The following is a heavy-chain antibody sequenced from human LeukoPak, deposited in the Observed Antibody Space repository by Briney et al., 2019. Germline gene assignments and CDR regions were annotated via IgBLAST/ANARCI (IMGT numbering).Heavy chain of an antibody. J-gene: IGHJ4*02. V-gene: IGHV3-30-3*01. CDR2: VSSNGNNNA. CDR1: GFAFSTYA. D-gene: IGHD6-13*01. CDR3: ARDTYAGSWSPLIY. Sequence: PGRSLRLSCAASGFAFSTYAMYWVRRAPGMGLDRVATVSSNGNNNAYYADSVKGRFTISRDNSKNTLFLQMDSLRADDTAVYYCARDTYAGSWSPLIYWGQGTLVTVSS.